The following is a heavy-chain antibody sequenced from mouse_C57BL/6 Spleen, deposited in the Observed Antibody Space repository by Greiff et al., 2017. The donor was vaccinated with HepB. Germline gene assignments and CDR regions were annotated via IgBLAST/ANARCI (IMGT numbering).Heavy chain of an antibody. J-gene: IGHJ2*01. D-gene: IGHD2-4*01. CDR2: ISYDGSN. CDR1: GYSITSGYY. CDR3: AREGDYDYDYFDY. V-gene: IGHV3-6*01. Sequence: DVQLQESGPGLVKPSQSLSLTCSVTGYSITSGYYWNWIRQFPGNKLEWMGYISYDGSNNYNPSLKKLISITRYTSKNHFFLKLNSVTTEDTATYYCAREGDYDYDYFDYWGQGTTLTVSS.